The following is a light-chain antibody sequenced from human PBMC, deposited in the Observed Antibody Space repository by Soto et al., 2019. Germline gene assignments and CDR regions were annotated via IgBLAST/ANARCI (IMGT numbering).Light chain of an antibody. J-gene: IGLJ1*01. CDR1: SSNIGAGYD. V-gene: IGLV1-40*01. CDR3: SSYAGSNNSYV. Sequence: VLAQPPSVSGAPGQKVTISCTGSSSNIGAGYDLHWYQQLPGTAPKLLLYGNSNRPSGVPDRFSGSKSGTSASLAITGLQAEDEADYYCSSYAGSNNSYVFGTGTKVTVL. CDR2: GNS.